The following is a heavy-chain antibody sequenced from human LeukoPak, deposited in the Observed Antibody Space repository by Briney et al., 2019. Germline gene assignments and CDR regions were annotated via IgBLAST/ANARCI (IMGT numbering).Heavy chain of an antibody. Sequence: GGSLKLSCTASGFTFSTYTMHWVRQAPGKGLEWVTVISHDGNTKHYADSVKGRFTISRDNSKNSLYLQMNSLRAEDTAFYSCARSLPATREPQAIDYWGQGTRVTLSS. J-gene: IGHJ4*02. CDR3: ARSLPATREPQAIDY. D-gene: IGHD2-2*01. V-gene: IGHV3-30*14. CDR1: GFTFSTYT. CDR2: ISHDGNTK.